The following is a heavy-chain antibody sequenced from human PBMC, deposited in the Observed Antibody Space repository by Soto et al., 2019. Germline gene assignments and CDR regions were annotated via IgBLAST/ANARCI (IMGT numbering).Heavy chain of an antibody. CDR2: IIPILGIA. D-gene: IGHD3-22*01. Sequence: QVQLVQSGAEVKKPGSSVKVSCKASGGTFSSYTISWVRQAPGQGLEWMGRIIPILGIANYAQKFQGRVTITADKSTSTAYMELSSLRSEDTAVYYCARGPIYYDSSGSVTGRIDYWGQGTLVTVSS. CDR3: ARGPIYYDSSGSVTGRIDY. J-gene: IGHJ4*02. CDR1: GGTFSSYT. V-gene: IGHV1-69*02.